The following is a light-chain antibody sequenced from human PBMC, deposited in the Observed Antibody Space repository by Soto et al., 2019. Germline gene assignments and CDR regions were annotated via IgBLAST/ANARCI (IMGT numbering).Light chain of an antibody. CDR1: QSVSSSY. J-gene: IGKJ1*01. V-gene: IGKV3-15*01. CDR2: GAS. CDR3: QQYNNWPT. Sequence: EIVLTQSPGTLSLSPGERATLSCRASQSVSSSYLAWYQQKPGQAPRLLIYGASTRATGIPARLSGSGSGTEFTLTIRSLQSEDSAVYYCQQYNNWPTFGQGIKVDIK.